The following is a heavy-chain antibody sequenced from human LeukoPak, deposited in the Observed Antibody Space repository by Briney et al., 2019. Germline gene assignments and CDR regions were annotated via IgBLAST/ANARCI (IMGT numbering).Heavy chain of an antibody. CDR3: AKVMGRTGTGYYYMDV. Sequence: PGGSLRLSCAASGFTFSSYGMQWVRQAPGKGLEWVAFIRYDGSNKYYADSVKGRFTISRDNSKNTLYLQMNSLRAEDTAVYYCAKVMGRTGTGYYYMDVWGKGTTVTVSS. CDR2: IRYDGSNK. J-gene: IGHJ6*03. V-gene: IGHV3-30*02. D-gene: IGHD1-7*01. CDR1: GFTFSSYG.